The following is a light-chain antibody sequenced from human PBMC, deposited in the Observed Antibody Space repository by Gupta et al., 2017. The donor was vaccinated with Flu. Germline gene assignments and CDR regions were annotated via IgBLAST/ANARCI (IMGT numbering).Light chain of an antibody. CDR3: DTCDCSLSGCV. Sequence: TISFTGSSANSVNNSEYFYQQSQDTSHKLLSYVNNKRCSGIPDVFSGFKSCTSATLAITGLQSGDEADYYFDTCDCSLSGCVFGGGTKVTVL. V-gene: IGLV1-51*02. CDR2: VNN. J-gene: IGLJ2*01. CDR1: SANSVNNS.